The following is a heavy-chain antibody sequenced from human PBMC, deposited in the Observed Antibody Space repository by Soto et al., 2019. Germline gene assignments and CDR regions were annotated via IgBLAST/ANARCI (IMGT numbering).Heavy chain of an antibody. CDR3: ARGWKVAGDAFDI. V-gene: IGHV5-51*01. D-gene: IGHD1-1*01. CDR1: GYNFAVYW. Sequence: GESLKISCKGSGYNFAVYWIGWVRQMPGKGLEWMGMIYPGDSDTRYSPSFQGQVTISVDKSISTACLQWSSLKASDTAMYYCARGWKVAGDAFDIWGQGTMVTVSS. J-gene: IGHJ3*02. CDR2: IYPGDSDT.